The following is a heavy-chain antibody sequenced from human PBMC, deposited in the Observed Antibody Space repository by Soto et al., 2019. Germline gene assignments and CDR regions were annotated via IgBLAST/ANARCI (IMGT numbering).Heavy chain of an antibody. CDR3: ARGGRIAAAGSDGFDI. D-gene: IGHD6-13*01. CDR1: GFTFSSYW. CDR2: INSDGSST. Sequence: PGGSLRLSCAASGFTFSSYWMHWVRQAPGKGLVWVSRINSDGSSTSYADSVKGRFTISRDNAKNTLYLQMNSLRAEDTAVYYCARGGRIAAAGSDGFDIWGQGTMVTVS. J-gene: IGHJ3*02. V-gene: IGHV3-74*01.